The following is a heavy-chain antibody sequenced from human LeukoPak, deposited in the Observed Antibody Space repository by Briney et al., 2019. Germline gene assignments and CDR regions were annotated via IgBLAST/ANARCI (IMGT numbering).Heavy chain of an antibody. CDR2: ITGSGGYT. V-gene: IGHV3-23*01. CDR3: AKENSGKYPDY. D-gene: IGHD1-26*01. J-gene: IGHJ4*02. CDR1: GFTSANYA. Sequence: GGSLRLSCAASGFTSANYAVSWVRQAPGKGLEWVSAITGSGGYTYYADSVKGRFTISRDDSKNTLYLQMNSLRAEDTTVYYCAKENSGKYPDYWGQGTLVTVSS.